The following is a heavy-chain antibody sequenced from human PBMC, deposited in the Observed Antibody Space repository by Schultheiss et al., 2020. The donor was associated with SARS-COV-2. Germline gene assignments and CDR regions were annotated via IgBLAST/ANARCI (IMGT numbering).Heavy chain of an antibody. Sequence: SETLSLTCTVSGGSISSSSYYWGWIRQPPGKGLEWIGYIYYSGSTNYNPSLDSRVTISIDTSKNQFSLQLNSVTPEDTAVYYCARGTGTFDYWGQGTLVTVSS. CDR2: IYYSGST. D-gene: IGHD1/OR15-1a*01. CDR1: GGSISSSSYY. V-gene: IGHV4-39*07. CDR3: ARGTGTFDY. J-gene: IGHJ4*02.